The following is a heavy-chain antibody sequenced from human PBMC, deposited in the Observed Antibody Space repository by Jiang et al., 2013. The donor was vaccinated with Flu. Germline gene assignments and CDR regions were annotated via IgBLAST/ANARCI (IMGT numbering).Heavy chain of an antibody. CDR1: GGSISSYY. CDR3: ARNYYDSSGYYNDY. CDR2: IYYSGST. V-gene: IGHV4-59*13. J-gene: IGHJ4*02. Sequence: TLSLTCTVSGGSISSYYWSWIRQPPGKGLEWIGYIYYSGSTNYNPSLKSRVTISVDTSKNQFSLKLSSVTAADTAVYYCARNYYDSSGYYNDYWGQGTLVTVSS. D-gene: IGHD3-22*01.